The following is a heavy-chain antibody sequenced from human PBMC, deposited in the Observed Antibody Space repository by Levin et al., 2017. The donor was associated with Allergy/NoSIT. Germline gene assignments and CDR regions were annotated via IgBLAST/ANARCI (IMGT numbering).Heavy chain of an antibody. J-gene: IGHJ5*02. CDR3: AKDSPFIAAAAPLGP. V-gene: IGHV3-30*18. D-gene: IGHD6-13*01. Sequence: SCAASGFTFSSYGMHWVRQAPGKGLEWVAVISYDGSNKYYADSVKGRFTISRDNSKNTLYLQMNSLRAEDTAVYYCAKDSPFIAAAAPLGPWGQGTLVTVSS. CDR2: ISYDGSNK. CDR1: GFTFSSYG.